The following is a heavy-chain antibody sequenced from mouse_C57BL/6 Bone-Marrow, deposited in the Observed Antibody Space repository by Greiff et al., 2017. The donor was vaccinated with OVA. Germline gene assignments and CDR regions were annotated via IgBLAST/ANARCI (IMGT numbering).Heavy chain of an antibody. J-gene: IGHJ1*03. Sequence: QVQLQQSGPELVKPGASVKISCKASGYAFSSSWMNWVKQRPGKGLEWIGRIYPGDGDTNYNGKFKGKATLTADKSSSTAYMQLSSLTSEDSAVYFCARYWDYWYFDVWGTGTTVTVSS. CDR1: GYAFSSSW. CDR3: ARYWDYWYFDV. CDR2: IYPGDGDT. D-gene: IGHD4-1*01. V-gene: IGHV1-82*01.